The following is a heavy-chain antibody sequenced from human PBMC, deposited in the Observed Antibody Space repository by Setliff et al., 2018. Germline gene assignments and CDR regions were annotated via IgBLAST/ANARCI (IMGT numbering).Heavy chain of an antibody. CDR1: GGSFSGYY. Sequence: SETLSLTCAVYGGSFSGYYWSWVRQPPGKGLEWIGEIYHSGSTNYNPSLKSRVTISVDKSKNQFSLKLSSVTAADTAVYYCARDPWRWLTTFTSAEYFQHWGQGTLVTVSS. D-gene: IGHD5-12*01. CDR2: IYHSGST. V-gene: IGHV4-34*01. CDR3: ARDPWRWLTTFTSAEYFQH. J-gene: IGHJ1*01.